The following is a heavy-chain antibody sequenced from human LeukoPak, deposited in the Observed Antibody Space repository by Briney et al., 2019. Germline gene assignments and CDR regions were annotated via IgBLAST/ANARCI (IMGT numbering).Heavy chain of an antibody. CDR2: MWYDGNNK. Sequence: GGSLRLSCAASGFTFSSYGVHCVRQAPGKGLEWVTAMWYDGNNKYCADSVKRRFTISRDNSKNTLYLQMNSLRAEDTAVYYCANTYNCNYVIGAFDIWGQGTMVTVSS. CDR3: ANTYNCNYVIGAFDI. J-gene: IGHJ3*02. V-gene: IGHV3-33*06. CDR1: GFTFSSYG. D-gene: IGHD1-7*01.